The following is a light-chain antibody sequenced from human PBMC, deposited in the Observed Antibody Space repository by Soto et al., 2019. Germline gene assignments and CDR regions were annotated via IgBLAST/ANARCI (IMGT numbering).Light chain of an antibody. V-gene: IGLV2-14*01. CDR3: SSYTSSTTLL. J-gene: IGLJ1*01. CDR2: DVS. Sequence: QSALTQPASVSGSPXXXITISCTXXXXXVGGYNFVSWYQQHPGKAPKLMIYDVSNRPSGISNHFSGSKSGNTASLTISGLQAEDEADYYCSSYTSSTTLLFGTGTKLTVL. CDR1: XXXVGGYNF.